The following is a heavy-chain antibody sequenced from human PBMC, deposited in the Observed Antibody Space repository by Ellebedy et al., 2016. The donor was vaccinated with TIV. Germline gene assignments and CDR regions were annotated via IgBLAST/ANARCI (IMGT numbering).Heavy chain of an antibody. CDR2: TYYSGST. CDR3: ARGKFAAAGIDY. CDR1: GGSIPRGSXY. V-gene: IGHV4-31*03. J-gene: IGHJ4*02. Sequence: MPSETLSLTCTVSGGSIPRGSXYWNWIRQYPGMGLEWIGYTYYSGSTYYNPSLKSRVNVSVDTSKNQFSLKLSSVTAADTAVYYCARGKFAAAGIDYWGQGTLVTVSS. D-gene: IGHD6-13*01.